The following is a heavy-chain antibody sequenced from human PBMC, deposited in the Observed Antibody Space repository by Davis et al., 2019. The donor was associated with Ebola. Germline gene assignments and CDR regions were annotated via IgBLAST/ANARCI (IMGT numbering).Heavy chain of an antibody. D-gene: IGHD3-3*01. Sequence: PSETLSLTCTVSGGSISSGGYYWSWIRQHPGKGLEWIGYIYYSGSTYYNPSLKSRVTISADTSKNQFSLKLSSVTAADTAVYYCARDRMEKGMDVWGQGTTVTVSS. CDR3: ARDRMEKGMDV. CDR2: IYYSGST. CDR1: GGSISSGGYY. J-gene: IGHJ6*02. V-gene: IGHV4-31*03.